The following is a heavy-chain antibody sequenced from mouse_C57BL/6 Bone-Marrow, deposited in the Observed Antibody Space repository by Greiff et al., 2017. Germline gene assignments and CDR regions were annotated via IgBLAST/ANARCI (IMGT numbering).Heavy chain of an antibody. CDR1: GYSITSGYY. CDR2: ISYDGSN. CDR3: AREGYYGY. V-gene: IGHV3-6*01. Sequence: VQLQQSGPGLVKPSRSLSLTCSVTGYSITSGYYWNWIRQFPGNKLEWMGYISYDGSNNYNPSLKNRISITRDTSKNQFFLKLNSVTTEDTATYYCAREGYYGYWGQGTTLTVSS. J-gene: IGHJ2*01.